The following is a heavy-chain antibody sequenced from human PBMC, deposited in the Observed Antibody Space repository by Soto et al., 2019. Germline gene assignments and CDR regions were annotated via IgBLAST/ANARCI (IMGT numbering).Heavy chain of an antibody. Sequence: GGSLRLSCAASGFTFSYYPLHWVRRAPGKGLEWVSSISGVRDYIRYADSVKGRFAISRDNAKTSLYLQMNSLTAEDTAVYYCAREGVHNYTEYYFDYWGQGTLVTVAS. J-gene: IGHJ4*02. CDR2: ISGVRDYI. CDR3: AREGVHNYTEYYFDY. D-gene: IGHD3-10*01. CDR1: GFTFSYYP. V-gene: IGHV3-21*06.